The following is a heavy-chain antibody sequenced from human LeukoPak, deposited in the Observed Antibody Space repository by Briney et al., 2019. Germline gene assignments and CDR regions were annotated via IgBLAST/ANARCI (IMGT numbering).Heavy chain of an antibody. D-gene: IGHD3-3*01. J-gene: IGHJ3*02. Sequence: PGGSLRLSCAASGFTFSSYWMSWVRQAPGKGLEWVSAISGSGGSTYYADSVKGRFTISRDNSKNTLYLQMNSLRAEDTAVYYCARDTIFGVARGAFDIWGQGTMVTVSS. CDR1: GFTFSSYW. CDR3: ARDTIFGVARGAFDI. CDR2: ISGSGGST. V-gene: IGHV3-23*01.